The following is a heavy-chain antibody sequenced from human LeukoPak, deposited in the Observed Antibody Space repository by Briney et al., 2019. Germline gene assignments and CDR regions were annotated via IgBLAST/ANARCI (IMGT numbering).Heavy chain of an antibody. D-gene: IGHD2-15*01. V-gene: IGHV3-13*01. Sequence: GGSLRLSCAASGFTFSSYDMHWVRQATGKGLEWVSAIGTAGDTYYPGSVKGRFTISRENAKNSLYLQMNSLRAGDTAVYYCARAYCSGGSCHFGYWGQGTLVTVSS. J-gene: IGHJ4*02. CDR2: IGTAGDT. CDR1: GFTFSSYD. CDR3: ARAYCSGGSCHFGY.